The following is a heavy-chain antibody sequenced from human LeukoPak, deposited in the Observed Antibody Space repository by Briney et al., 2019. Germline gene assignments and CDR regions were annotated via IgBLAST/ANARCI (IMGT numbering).Heavy chain of an antibody. Sequence: PSETLSLTCAVYGGSFSGYYWSWIRQPPGKGLEWIGEINHSGSTNYNPSLKSRVTISVDTSKNQFSLKLSSVTAADTAVYYCARYCSGGSCYWAGVSRGMNWFDPWGQGTLVTVSS. CDR1: GGSFSGYY. CDR2: INHSGST. D-gene: IGHD2-15*01. V-gene: IGHV4-34*01. CDR3: ARYCSGGSCYWAGVSRGMNWFDP. J-gene: IGHJ5*02.